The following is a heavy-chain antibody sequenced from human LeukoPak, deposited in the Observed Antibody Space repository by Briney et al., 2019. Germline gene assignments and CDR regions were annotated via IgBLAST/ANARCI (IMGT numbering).Heavy chain of an antibody. CDR3: ARTLYSRDAFDI. V-gene: IGHV4-34*01. J-gene: IGHJ3*02. CDR1: GGSFSGYY. D-gene: IGHD4-11*01. Sequence: SETLSLTCAVYGGSFSGYYWSWIRQPPGKGLEWIGEINHSGSTNYNPSLKSRVTISVDTSKNQFSLKLGSVTAADTAVYYCARTLYSRDAFDIWGQGTMVTVSS. CDR2: INHSGST.